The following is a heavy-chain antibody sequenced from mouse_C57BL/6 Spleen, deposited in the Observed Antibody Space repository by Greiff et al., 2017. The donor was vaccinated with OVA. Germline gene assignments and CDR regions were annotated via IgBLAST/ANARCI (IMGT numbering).Heavy chain of an antibody. CDR2: IYPRDGST. CDR1: GYTFTDHT. V-gene: IGHV1-78*01. Sequence: QVQLKESDAELVKPGASVKISCKVSGYTFTDHTIHWMKQRPEQGLEWIGYIYPRDGSTKYNEKFKGKATLTADKSSSTAYMQLNSLTSEDSAVYFCAKIYYYGSSYLYYFDYWGQGTTLTVSS. CDR3: AKIYYYGSSYLYYFDY. J-gene: IGHJ2*01. D-gene: IGHD1-1*01.